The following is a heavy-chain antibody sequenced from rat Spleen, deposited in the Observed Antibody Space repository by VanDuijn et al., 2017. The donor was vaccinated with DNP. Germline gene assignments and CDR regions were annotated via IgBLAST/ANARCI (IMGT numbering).Heavy chain of an antibody. V-gene: IGHV2-6*01. CDR3: ARSGFDY. D-gene: IGHD1-4*01. Sequence: QVQLKESGPGLVQPSQTLSLTCTVSGFSLTSYTVSWVRQPPGKGLEWIAAISSGGSTYYNSALKSRLSISRDTSKSQVFLKMNSLQTEDTAMYFCARSGFDYWGQGVMVTVSS. CDR1: GFSLTSYT. CDR2: ISSGGST. J-gene: IGHJ2*01.